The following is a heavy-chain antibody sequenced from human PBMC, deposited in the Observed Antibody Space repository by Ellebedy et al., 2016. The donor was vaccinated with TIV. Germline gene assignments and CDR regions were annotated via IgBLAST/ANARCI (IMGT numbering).Heavy chain of an antibody. V-gene: IGHV3-11*01. CDR3: AREGALELESFDY. D-gene: IGHD5-24*01. CDR1: GFTFSGYY. Sequence: GESLKISCAASGFTFSGYYMSWFRQAPGKGPEWVSYISYSGDLMYYADSVKGRFTISRDNAKNSLYLQMNSLRAEDTAVYYCAREGALELESFDYWGQGTLVTVSS. J-gene: IGHJ4*02. CDR2: ISYSGDLM.